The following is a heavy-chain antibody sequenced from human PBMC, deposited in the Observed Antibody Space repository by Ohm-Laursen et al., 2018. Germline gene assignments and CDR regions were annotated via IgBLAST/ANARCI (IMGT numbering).Heavy chain of an antibody. CDR1: GGSISGHY. Sequence: TLSLTCPVSGGSISGHYWTWIRQHPGKGLEWIGYLYSSGNTYYSPSLKSRVTISVDTSKNHFSLKLSSVTAADTAVYYCARGGGYPGDAFDIWGQGTMVTVSS. V-gene: IGHV4-31*03. CDR3: ARGGGYPGDAFDI. D-gene: IGHD5-12*01. CDR2: LYSSGNT. J-gene: IGHJ3*02.